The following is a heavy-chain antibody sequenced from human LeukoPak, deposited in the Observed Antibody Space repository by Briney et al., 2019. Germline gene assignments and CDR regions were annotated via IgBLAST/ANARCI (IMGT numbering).Heavy chain of an antibody. V-gene: IGHV1-3*01. J-gene: IGHJ3*02. CDR1: GGTFSSYT. CDR2: INAGNGDT. Sequence: ASVKVSCKASGGTFSSYTIHWVRQAPGQRLEWMGWINAGNGDTKYSQKFQGRVTITRDTSASTAYMELSSLRSEDTAVYYCAREPDNYYDSSGYYRTYAFDIWGQGTVVTVSS. CDR3: AREPDNYYDSSGYYRTYAFDI. D-gene: IGHD3-22*01.